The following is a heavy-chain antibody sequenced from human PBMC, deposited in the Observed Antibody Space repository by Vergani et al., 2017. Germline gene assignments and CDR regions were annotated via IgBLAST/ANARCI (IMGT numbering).Heavy chain of an antibody. J-gene: IGHJ4*02. CDR2: IRYDGSNK. D-gene: IGHD5-12*01. Sequence: QVQLVESGGGVVQPGGSLRLSCAASGFTFSSYGMHWVRQAPGKGLEWVAFIRYDGSNKYYADSVKGRFTISRDNSKNTLHLQMNSLRADDTAVYYCTKGSRGYTGYFFDYWGQGTLATVSS. V-gene: IGHV3-30*02. CDR3: TKGSRGYTGYFFDY. CDR1: GFTFSSYG.